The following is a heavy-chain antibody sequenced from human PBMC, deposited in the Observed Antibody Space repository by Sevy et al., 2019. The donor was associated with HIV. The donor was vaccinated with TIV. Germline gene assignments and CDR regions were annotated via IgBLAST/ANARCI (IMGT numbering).Heavy chain of an antibody. CDR3: TTGASMFQH. CDR2: FKNKTDGGTT. V-gene: IGHV3-15*01. Sequence: GGSLRLSCAASGFTFSNVWMSWVRQAPGKGLQWVAHFKNKTDGGTTDYAAPVRGKFTISREDSKNTLYPQMNSMKTGDTAVYYCTTGASMFQHWGQGTLVTVSS. J-gene: IGHJ1*01. CDR1: GFTFSNVW. D-gene: IGHD2-2*01.